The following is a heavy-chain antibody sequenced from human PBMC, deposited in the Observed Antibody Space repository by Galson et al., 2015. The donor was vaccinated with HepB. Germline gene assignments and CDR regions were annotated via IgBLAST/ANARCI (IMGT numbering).Heavy chain of an antibody. D-gene: IGHD6-19*01. J-gene: IGHJ4*02. V-gene: IGHV3-30*18. CDR3: AKDPYLFSALAGTMAGFDY. CDR2: ISFDGNHK. Sequence: SLRLSCAASGLTFSYYGMHWVRQAPGKGLEWVAFISFDGNHKYYADSVKGRFTIPRDNSKNTLYLQMNSLRAEDTALYYCAKDPYLFSALAGTMAGFDYWGQGTLVPVSS. CDR1: GLTFSYYG.